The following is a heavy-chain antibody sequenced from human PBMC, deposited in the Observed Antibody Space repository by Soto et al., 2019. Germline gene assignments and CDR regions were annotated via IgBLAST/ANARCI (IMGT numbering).Heavy chain of an antibody. J-gene: IGHJ4*02. CDR1: GFTFSSYA. CDR3: AKAPNHLGELSLCPPLFDY. Sequence: GGSLRLSCAASGFTFSSYAMSWVRQAPGKGLEWVSAISGGGVSTYHADSVKGRFTISRDNSKNTLYLQMNSLRAEDTAVYYCAKAPNHLGELSLCPPLFDYWGQGTLVTVSS. CDR2: ISGGGVST. V-gene: IGHV3-23*01. D-gene: IGHD3-16*02.